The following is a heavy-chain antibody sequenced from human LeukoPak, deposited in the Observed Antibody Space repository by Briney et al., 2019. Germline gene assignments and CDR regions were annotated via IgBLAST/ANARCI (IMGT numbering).Heavy chain of an antibody. CDR1: GGSFSGYY. CDR3: ARRLTIRLQRYFDY. Sequence: KPSETLSLTCAVYGGSFSGYYWSWIRQPPGKGLEWTGEINHSGSTNYNPSLKSRVTISVDTSKNQFSLKLSSVTAADTAVYYCARRLTIRLQRYFDYWGQGTLVTVSS. D-gene: IGHD3-9*01. V-gene: IGHV4-34*01. J-gene: IGHJ4*02. CDR2: INHSGST.